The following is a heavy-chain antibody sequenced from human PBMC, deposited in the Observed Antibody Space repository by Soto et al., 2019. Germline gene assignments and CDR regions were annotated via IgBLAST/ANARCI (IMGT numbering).Heavy chain of an antibody. Sequence: QVQLVQSGAEVKKPGASVKVSCKASGYSLTNYYMHWVRQAPGQGLEYMGVIHPNGGGTSYAQKFQGRVTMTSDTCTSIVCMELRRLRCDDTAVYYCTRTFMSSQAGFDLWGQGTLVTVSS. D-gene: IGHD3-16*01. CDR1: GYSLTNYY. J-gene: IGHJ4*02. CDR3: TRTFMSSQAGFDL. V-gene: IGHV1-46*03. CDR2: IHPNGGGT.